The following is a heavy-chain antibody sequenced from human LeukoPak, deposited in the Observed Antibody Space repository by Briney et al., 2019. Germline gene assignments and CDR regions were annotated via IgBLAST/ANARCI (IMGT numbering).Heavy chain of an antibody. CDR3: VRVKGSYFDY. CDR1: GFPLSSYS. D-gene: IGHD2-15*01. V-gene: IGHV3-48*01. CDR2: ISSSGSAI. J-gene: IGHJ4*02. Sequence: GGSLRLSCAASGFPLSSYSINWVRQAPGKGLEWVSYISSSGSAIYYVDSVKGRFIVSRDNAKNSLFLQMNSTRAEDTAVYYCVRVKGSYFDYWGQGALVTVSS.